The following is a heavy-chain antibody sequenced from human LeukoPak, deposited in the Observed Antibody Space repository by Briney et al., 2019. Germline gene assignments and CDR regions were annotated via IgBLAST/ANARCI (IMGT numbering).Heavy chain of an antibody. CDR2: ISGSGGST. Sequence: GGSLRLSCAASGFTFSNYAMGWVRQAPGKGLEWVSAISGSGGSTYYADSVKGRFTISKDNSENRLSLQMDSLRAEDTAVYFCAKDTAAWWYHRAYMNVWGKGTTVTVSS. D-gene: IGHD2-15*01. V-gene: IGHV3-23*01. CDR1: GFTFSNYA. J-gene: IGHJ6*03. CDR3: AKDTAAWWYHRAYMNV.